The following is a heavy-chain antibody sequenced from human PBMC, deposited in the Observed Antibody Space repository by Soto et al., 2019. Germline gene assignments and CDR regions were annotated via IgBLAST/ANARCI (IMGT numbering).Heavy chain of an antibody. V-gene: IGHV4-39*01. CDR2: IYYSGST. Sequence: SETLSLTCTVSGGSISSSSYYWGWIRQPPGKGLEWIGSIYYSGSTYYNPSLKSRVTISVDTSKNQFSLKLSSVTAADTAVYYCASGGGGGVITIFGVVIEPPYYYYGMDVWGQGTTVTVSS. CDR1: GGSISSSSYY. CDR3: ASGGGGGVITIFGVVIEPPYYYYGMDV. D-gene: IGHD3-3*01. J-gene: IGHJ6*02.